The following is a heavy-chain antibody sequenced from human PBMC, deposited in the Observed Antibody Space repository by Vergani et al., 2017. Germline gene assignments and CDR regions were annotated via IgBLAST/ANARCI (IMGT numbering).Heavy chain of an antibody. CDR2: INPNSGGT. CDR3: ARDLVPYDYVWGSYRPDAFDI. D-gene: IGHD3-16*02. CDR1: GYTFTGYY. J-gene: IGHJ3*02. Sequence: QVQLVQSGAEVKKPGASVKVSCKASGYTFTGYYMHWVRQAPGQGLEWMGWINPNSGGTNYAQKFQGRVTMTRDTSISTAYMELSRLRSDDTAVYYCARDLVPYDYVWGSYRPDAFDIWGQGTMVTVSS. V-gene: IGHV1-2*02.